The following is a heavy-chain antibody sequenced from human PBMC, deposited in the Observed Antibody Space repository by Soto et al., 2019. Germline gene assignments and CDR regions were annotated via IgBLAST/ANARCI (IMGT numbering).Heavy chain of an antibody. CDR2: ISAYNGNT. V-gene: IGHV1-18*01. CDR3: AREPPPSDY. CDR1: GYTFASYA. Sequence: QVQLVQSGAEVKKPGASVKVSCKASGYTFASYAITWMRQAPGQGLEWMGWISAYNGNTNDAQKLQGRVTMTTDTPTSTAYMELMSLRSDDTAVYYCAREPPPSDYGGPGTLVTVSS. J-gene: IGHJ4*02.